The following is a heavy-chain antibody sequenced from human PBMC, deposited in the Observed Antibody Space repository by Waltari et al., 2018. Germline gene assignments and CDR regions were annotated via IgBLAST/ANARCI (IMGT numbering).Heavy chain of an antibody. CDR2: IKQDGSEK. D-gene: IGHD2-21*01. Sequence: EVQLVESGGGLVQPGGSLRLSCAASGFTFSSYWMSWVRQAPGKGLEWVANIKQDGSEKYYVDSVKGRFTISRDNAKSALYLQMNSLRAEDTAVYYCAKEGEPLFQHWGQGTLVTVSS. J-gene: IGHJ1*01. V-gene: IGHV3-7*03. CDR3: AKEGEPLFQH. CDR1: GFTFSSYW.